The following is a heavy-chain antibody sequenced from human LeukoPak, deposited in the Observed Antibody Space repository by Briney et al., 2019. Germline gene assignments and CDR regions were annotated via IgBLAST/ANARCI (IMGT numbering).Heavy chain of an antibody. CDR2: IYFSGST. CDR3: AREDSGSYYNYYYFYMDV. J-gene: IGHJ6*03. Sequence: SETLSLTCTVSGGSISSDYWSWIRQPPGKGLEWIGYIYFSGSTNYNPSLKSRVTLSVDTSKTQFSLNLSSVTAADTAVYYCAREDSGSYYNYYYFYMDVWGKGTTVTISS. D-gene: IGHD3-10*01. V-gene: IGHV4-59*12. CDR1: GGSISSDY.